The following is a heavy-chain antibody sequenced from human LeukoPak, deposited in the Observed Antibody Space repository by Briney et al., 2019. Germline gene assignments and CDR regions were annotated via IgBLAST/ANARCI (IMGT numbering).Heavy chain of an antibody. Sequence: PGGSLRLSCAASGFIFNNYDMSWVRQAPGKGLEWVSAIISGGGKTWYSDSVKGRFTISRDNTRNTLYLQMSSLRAEDTAVYYCAKHQVRSHDYWGQGTLVIVSS. CDR3: AKHQVRSHDY. V-gene: IGHV3-23*01. CDR2: IISGGGKT. CDR1: GFIFNNYD. J-gene: IGHJ4*02.